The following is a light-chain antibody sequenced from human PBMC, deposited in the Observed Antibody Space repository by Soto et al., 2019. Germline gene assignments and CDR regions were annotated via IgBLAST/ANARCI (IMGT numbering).Light chain of an antibody. CDR1: QSVSSY. V-gene: IGKV3-20*01. CDR2: DAS. Sequence: EIVLTQSPGTLSLSPGERATLSCRASQSVSSYLAWYQQKPGQAPRLLIYDASNRATGIPARFSVGVSGTDFTLTISRLEPEDFAVYYCQQYGNSPWTFGQGTKVDIK. CDR3: QQYGNSPWT. J-gene: IGKJ1*01.